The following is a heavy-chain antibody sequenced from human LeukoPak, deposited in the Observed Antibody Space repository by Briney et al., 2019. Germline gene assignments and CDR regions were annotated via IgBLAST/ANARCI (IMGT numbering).Heavy chain of an antibody. D-gene: IGHD3-22*01. V-gene: IGHV3-74*01. J-gene: IGHJ3*02. CDR3: AGYVSSGRRDAFDI. CDR1: GFTFSSYW. Sequence: GGSLRLSCAASGFTFSSYWMHCVRQAPGKGLVWVSRINSDGSSTSYADSVKGRFTISRDNAKNTLYLQMNSLRAEDTAVYYCAGYVSSGRRDAFDIWGQGTMVTVSS. CDR2: INSDGSST.